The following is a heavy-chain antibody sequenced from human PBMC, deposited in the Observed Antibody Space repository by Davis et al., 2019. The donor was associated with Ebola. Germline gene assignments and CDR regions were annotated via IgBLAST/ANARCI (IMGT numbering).Heavy chain of an antibody. D-gene: IGHD5-18*01. CDR1: GGSISSYY. CDR3: ARGGYSYGFDY. V-gene: IGHV4-59*12. Sequence: SETLSLTCTVSGGSISSYYWSWIRQLPGKGLEWIGYIYYSGSTNYNPSLKSRVTISVDTSKNQFSLKLSSVTAADTAVYYCARGGYSYGFDYWGQGTLVTVSS. J-gene: IGHJ4*02. CDR2: IYYSGST.